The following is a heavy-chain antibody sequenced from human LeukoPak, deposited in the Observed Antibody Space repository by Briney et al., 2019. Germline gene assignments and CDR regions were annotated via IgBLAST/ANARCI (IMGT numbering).Heavy chain of an antibody. CDR3: ARQTGSGLFILP. Sequence: SETLSLTCTVSGVSISSSNSYWGWIRQPPGKGLEWIGSIYYSGNTYYNASLKSQVSISIDTSKNQFSLRFTSVTAADTAVYYCARQTGSGLFILPGGQGTLVTVSS. D-gene: IGHD3/OR15-3a*01. J-gene: IGHJ4*02. CDR2: IYYSGNT. CDR1: GVSISSSNSY. V-gene: IGHV4-39*01.